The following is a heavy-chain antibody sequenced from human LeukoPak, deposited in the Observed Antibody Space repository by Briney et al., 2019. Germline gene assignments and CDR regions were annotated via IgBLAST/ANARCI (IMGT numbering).Heavy chain of an antibody. CDR2: INHSGST. CDR3: ARLEQWLVPGWFDP. CDR1: GGSFSGYY. D-gene: IGHD6-19*01. V-gene: IGHV4-34*01. J-gene: IGHJ5*02. Sequence: SETLSLTCAVYGGSFSGYYWSWIRQPPGKGLEWIGEINHSGSTNYNPSLKSRVTISVDTSKNQFSLKLSSVTAADTAVYYCARLEQWLVPGWFDPWGQGTLVTVSS.